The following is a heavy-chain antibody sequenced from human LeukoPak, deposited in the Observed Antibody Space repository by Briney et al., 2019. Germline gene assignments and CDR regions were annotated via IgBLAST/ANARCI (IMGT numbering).Heavy chain of an antibody. CDR1: GGSFSGYY. J-gene: IGHJ3*02. V-gene: IGHV4-34*01. CDR2: INHSGST. Sequence: SETLSLTCAVYGGSFSGYYWSWIRQPPGKGLEWIGEINHSGSTNYNPSLKSRVTLSVDTSKNQFSLKLSSVTAADTAVYYCAREFNAAVHAFDIWGQGTLVTVSS. D-gene: IGHD2-8*01. CDR3: AREFNAAVHAFDI.